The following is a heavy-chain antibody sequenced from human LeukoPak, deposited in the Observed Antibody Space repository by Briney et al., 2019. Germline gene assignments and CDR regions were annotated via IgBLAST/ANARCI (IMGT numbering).Heavy chain of an antibody. J-gene: IGHJ5*02. CDR3: TRDTGTTGEVKFDP. V-gene: IGHV4-4*07. Sequence: SETLSLTCTVSGNSFGDYYWSWIRQPAGKGLEWIGRIYTSGSTTYNPSLKSRVTLSVDTSKSQFSLNLMSVTAADTAVYYCTRDTGTTGEVKFDPWGQGTLVTVSS. CDR2: IYTSGST. D-gene: IGHD4-17*01. CDR1: GNSFGDYY.